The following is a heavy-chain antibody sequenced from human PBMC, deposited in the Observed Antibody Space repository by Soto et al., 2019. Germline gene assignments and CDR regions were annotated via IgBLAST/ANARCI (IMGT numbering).Heavy chain of an antibody. Sequence: QVQLVESGGGVVQPGRSLRLSCAASGFTFSRHAMHWVRQAPGKGLEWVAVISYDGSNKYYADSAKGRFTISRDISKNTLYLQMNSLRAEDTAVYFCAKLDRPLSAYYYYGMDVWGQGTTVTVSS. CDR3: AKLDRPLSAYYYYGMDV. CDR1: GFTFSRHA. D-gene: IGHD1-1*01. J-gene: IGHJ6*02. V-gene: IGHV3-30*18. CDR2: ISYDGSNK.